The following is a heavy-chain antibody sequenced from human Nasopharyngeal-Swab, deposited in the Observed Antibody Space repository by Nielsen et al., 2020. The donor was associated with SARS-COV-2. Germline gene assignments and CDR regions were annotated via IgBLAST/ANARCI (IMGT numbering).Heavy chain of an antibody. J-gene: IGHJ4*02. CDR1: GGTFSSYA. CDR2: IIPILGIA. D-gene: IGHD4-23*01. Sequence: SVKVSCKASGGTFSSYAISWVRQAPGQGLEWMGRIIPILGIANYAQKFQGRVTITADKSTSTAYMELSSLRSEGTAVYYCARWGRTDGGNPRYFDYWGQGTLVTVSS. CDR3: ARWGRTDGGNPRYFDY. V-gene: IGHV1-69*04.